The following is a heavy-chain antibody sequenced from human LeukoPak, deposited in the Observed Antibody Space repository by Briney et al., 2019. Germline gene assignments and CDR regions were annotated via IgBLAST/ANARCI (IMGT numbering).Heavy chain of an antibody. CDR3: AKGSYSSGWYAYYFDY. J-gene: IGHJ4*02. CDR1: GFTFSSYA. D-gene: IGHD6-19*01. V-gene: IGHV3-23*01. CDR2: ISGSGGGT. Sequence: GGSLRLSCAASGFTFSSYAMSWVRQAPGKGLEWVSAISGSGGGTYYADSVKGRFTISRDNSKNTLYLQMNSLRAEDTAVYYCAKGSYSSGWYAYYFDYWGQGTLVTVSS.